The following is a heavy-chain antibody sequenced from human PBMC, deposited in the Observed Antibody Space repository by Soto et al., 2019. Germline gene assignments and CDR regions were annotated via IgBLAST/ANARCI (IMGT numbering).Heavy chain of an antibody. D-gene: IGHD2-15*01. CDR2: IYYSGST. Sequence: SETLSLTCTVSGGSISSGDYYWSWIRQPPGKGLEWIGYIYYSGSTYYNPSLKSRVTISVDTSKNQFSLKLSSVTAADTAVYYCARAGGGFVVVVAATRAHHNWFDPWGQGTLVTVSS. CDR1: GGSISSGDYY. V-gene: IGHV4-30-4*01. CDR3: ARAGGGFVVVVAATRAHHNWFDP. J-gene: IGHJ5*02.